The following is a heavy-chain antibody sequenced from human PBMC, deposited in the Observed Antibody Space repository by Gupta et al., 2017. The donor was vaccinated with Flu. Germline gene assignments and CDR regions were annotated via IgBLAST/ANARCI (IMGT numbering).Heavy chain of an antibody. Sequence: QVQLVESGGGVVQPGRSLRLSCTVSGFIYRSYGMHWVRQAPGKWLEWLAVMSNDGRSKYYADSVRGRFTTSRDNSKNTLFLQMNSLRAEDTAVYYCARDSGWKYFDYWGQGTLVTVSS. D-gene: IGHD1-1*01. CDR1: GFIYRSYG. CDR3: ARDSGWKYFDY. V-gene: IGHV3-30*03. J-gene: IGHJ4*02. CDR2: MSNDGRSK.